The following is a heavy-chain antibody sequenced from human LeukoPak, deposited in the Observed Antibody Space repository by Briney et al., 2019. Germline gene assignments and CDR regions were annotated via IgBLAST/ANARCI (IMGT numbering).Heavy chain of an antibody. CDR3: ARLRVSGSYLYYFDY. J-gene: IGHJ4*02. Sequence: PSETLSLTCTVSNGSISSYHWSWVRQPPGKGLEWIGYILTSGTTNYNPSLKSRLTISVDTSKNQFTLKLSSVTAADTAVCYCARLRVSGSYLYYFDYWGQGTLVTVSS. V-gene: IGHV4-4*09. CDR1: NGSISSYH. CDR2: ILTSGTT. D-gene: IGHD1-26*01.